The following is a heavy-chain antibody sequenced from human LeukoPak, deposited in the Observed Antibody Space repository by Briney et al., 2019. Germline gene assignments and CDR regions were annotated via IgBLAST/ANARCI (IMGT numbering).Heavy chain of an antibody. CDR3: ARDGISRSDFWSGFIREKYFDY. CDR1: GYTFTGYY. Sequence: ASVKVSCKASGYTFTGYYMHWVRQAPGQGLEWMGWINPNSGGTNYAQKFQGRVTMTRDTSISTAYMELSRLRSDDTAVYYCARDGISRSDFWSGFIREKYFDYWGQGTLVTVSS. J-gene: IGHJ4*02. V-gene: IGHV1-2*02. CDR2: INPNSGGT. D-gene: IGHD3-3*01.